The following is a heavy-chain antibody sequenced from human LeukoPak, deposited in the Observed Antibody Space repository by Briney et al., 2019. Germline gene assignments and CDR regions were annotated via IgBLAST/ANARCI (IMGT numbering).Heavy chain of an antibody. V-gene: IGHV4-59*12. Sequence: SETLSLTCTVSGGSISSYYWSWIRQPPGKGLEWIGYIYYSGSTNYNPSLKSRVTISVDTSKNQFSLKLSSVTAADTAVYYCARERFGELLYNWFDPWGQGTLVTVSS. D-gene: IGHD3-10*01. J-gene: IGHJ5*02. CDR3: ARERFGELLYNWFDP. CDR2: IYYSGST. CDR1: GGSISSYY.